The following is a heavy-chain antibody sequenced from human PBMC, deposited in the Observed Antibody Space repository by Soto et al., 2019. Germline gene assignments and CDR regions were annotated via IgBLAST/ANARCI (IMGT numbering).Heavy chain of an antibody. CDR2: IKSKTDGGTT. Sequence: GGSLRLSCAASGFTFSNAWRSWVRQAPGKGLEWVGRIKSKTDGGTTDYAAPVKGRFTISRDDSKNTLYLQMNSLKTEDTAVYYCTTDSSTSQTNYYYYYYMDVWGKGTTVTVSS. D-gene: IGHD2-2*01. V-gene: IGHV3-15*01. J-gene: IGHJ6*03. CDR3: TTDSSTSQTNYYYYYYMDV. CDR1: GFTFSNAW.